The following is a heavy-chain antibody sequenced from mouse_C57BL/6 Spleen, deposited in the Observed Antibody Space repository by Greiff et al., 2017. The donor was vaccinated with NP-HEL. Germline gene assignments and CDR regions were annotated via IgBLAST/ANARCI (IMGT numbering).Heavy chain of an antibody. CDR2: INPYNGGT. CDR3: AATVVRDYFDY. V-gene: IGHV1-19*01. D-gene: IGHD1-1*01. CDR1: GYTFTDYY. J-gene: IGHJ2*01. Sequence: EVQLQQSGPVLVKPGASVKMSCKASGYTFTDYYMNWVKQSHGKSLEWIGVINPYNGGTSYNQKFKGKATLTVDKSSSTAYMELNSLTSEDSAVYYCAATVVRDYFDYWGQGTTLTVSS.